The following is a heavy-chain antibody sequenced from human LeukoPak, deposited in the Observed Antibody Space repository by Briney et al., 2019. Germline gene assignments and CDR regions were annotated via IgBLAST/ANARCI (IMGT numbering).Heavy chain of an antibody. V-gene: IGHV3-11*01. J-gene: IGHJ4*02. CDR1: GFTFSDYY. CDR3: ASGDYSSSWHELVDY. Sequence: SGGSLRLSCAASGFTFSDYYLSWIRQAPGKGLEWVSYISSSGDTIYYADSVKGRFTISRDNAKNSLYLQMNSLRAEDTAVYFCASGDYSSSWHELVDYWGQGTLVTVSS. D-gene: IGHD6-13*01. CDR2: ISSSGDTI.